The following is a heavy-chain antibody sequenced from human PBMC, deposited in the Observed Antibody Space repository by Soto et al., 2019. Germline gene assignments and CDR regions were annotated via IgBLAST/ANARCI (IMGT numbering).Heavy chain of an antibody. CDR3: ARGELLWFGELLR. CDR1: GYTFTSYE. Sequence: QVQLVQSGAEVKKPGASVKVSCKASGYTFTSYEINWVRQATGQGLEWMGWMNPNSGDTGYAQKFKGRATMTRNTSISTAYMELSSLRSEDTAVYYCARGELLWFGELLRWGQGTLVTVSS. D-gene: IGHD3-10*01. J-gene: IGHJ4*02. V-gene: IGHV1-8*01. CDR2: MNPNSGDT.